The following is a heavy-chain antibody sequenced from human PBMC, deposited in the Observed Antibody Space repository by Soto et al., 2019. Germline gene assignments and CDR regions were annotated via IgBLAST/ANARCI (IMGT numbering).Heavy chain of an antibody. Sequence: SETLSLTCTVSGGSISSYYWGWIRQPPGKGLEWIGYIYYSGSTNYNPSLKSRVTISVDTSKNQFSLKLSSVTAADTAVYYCARVGDTAMAIDYWGQGTLVTVSS. CDR3: ARVGDTAMAIDY. D-gene: IGHD5-18*01. CDR1: GGSISSYY. V-gene: IGHV4-59*01. CDR2: IYYSGST. J-gene: IGHJ4*02.